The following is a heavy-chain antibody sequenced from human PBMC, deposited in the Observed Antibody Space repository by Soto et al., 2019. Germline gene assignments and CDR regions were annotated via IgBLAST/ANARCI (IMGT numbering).Heavy chain of an antibody. J-gene: IGHJ6*01. CDR3: ARGEYDYGSGNSNYFYYYGLNV. Sequence: QPGGSLRLSCAASGFTFSSYAMHWVRQAPGKGLEWVALIWFDGSKIYYADSVKGRFSISRDNSNNTLSLQMDSLRAEDSAVYYCARGEYDYGSGNSNYFYYYGLNVWGQGTTVTVSS. D-gene: IGHD3-10*01. V-gene: IGHV3-33*01. CDR2: IWFDGSKI. CDR1: GFTFSSYA.